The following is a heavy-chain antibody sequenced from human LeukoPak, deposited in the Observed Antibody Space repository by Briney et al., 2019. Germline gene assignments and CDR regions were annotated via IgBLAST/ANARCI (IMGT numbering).Heavy chain of an antibody. CDR3: ARETGDRGYSGYGIDY. V-gene: IGHV3-21*01. CDR1: GFTLSSYS. CDR2: ISGNSIYI. Sequence: PGGSLRLACAASGFTLSSYSMNWVRQAPGKGLEWVSSISGNSIYIYYADAVKGRFTISRDNTNNSLYLQMNSLSAEDTAVYYCARETGDRGYSGYGIDYWGQGTLVTVSS. D-gene: IGHD5-12*01. J-gene: IGHJ4*02.